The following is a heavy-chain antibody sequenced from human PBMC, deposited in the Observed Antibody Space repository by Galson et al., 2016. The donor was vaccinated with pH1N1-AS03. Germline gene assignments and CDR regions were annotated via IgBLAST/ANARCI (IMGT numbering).Heavy chain of an antibody. CDR3: ARGPVSYANYWFPPPDY. J-gene: IGHJ4*02. CDR1: GFTFSGYY. Sequence: SLRLSCAGSLASGFTFSGYYMHWVRQAPGKGLEYVSAISGNGFSTYYANSVKDRFTVSRDNSKNTLYLQMGSLRVEDMAVYYCARGPVSYANYWFPPPDYWGQGTLVTVSS. V-gene: IGHV3-64*01. CDR2: ISGNGFST. D-gene: IGHD4/OR15-4a*01.